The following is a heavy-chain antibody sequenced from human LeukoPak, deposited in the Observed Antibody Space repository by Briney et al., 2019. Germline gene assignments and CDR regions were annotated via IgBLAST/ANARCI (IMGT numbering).Heavy chain of an antibody. Sequence: PGGSLRLSCAASGFTVSSNYMSWVRQAPGKGLGWVSVIYSGGSTYYADSVKGRFTISRDNSKNTLYLQMNSLRGEDTAVYYCARLQSSGYDLKSGAFDIWGQGTMVTVSS. V-gene: IGHV3-53*01. D-gene: IGHD3-22*01. J-gene: IGHJ3*02. CDR2: IYSGGST. CDR3: ARLQSSGYDLKSGAFDI. CDR1: GFTVSSNY.